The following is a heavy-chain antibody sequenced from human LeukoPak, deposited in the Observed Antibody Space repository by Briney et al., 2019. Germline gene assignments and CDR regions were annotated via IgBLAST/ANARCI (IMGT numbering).Heavy chain of an antibody. V-gene: IGHV4-39*01. D-gene: IGHD5-18*01. CDR1: GGSISSSSYY. CDR2: IYYSGST. J-gene: IGHJ4*02. CDR3: ARGRIQLWTLAYCYFDY. Sequence: PSETLSLTCTVSGGSISSSSYYWGWIRQPPGKGLEWIGSIYYSGSTYYNPSLKSRVTISVDTSKNQFSLKLSSVTAADTAVYYCARGRIQLWTLAYCYFDYWGQGTLVTVSS.